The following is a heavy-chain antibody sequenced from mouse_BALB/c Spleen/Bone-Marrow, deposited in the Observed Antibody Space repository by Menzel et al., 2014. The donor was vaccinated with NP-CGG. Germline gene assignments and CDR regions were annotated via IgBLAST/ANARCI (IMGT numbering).Heavy chain of an antibody. Sequence: VQLQQSGPEVVKPGASVKISCKTSGYTFTEYTMHWVKQSHGKSLEWIGGINPNNGGTTYNQKFKGKATLTVDKSSSTAYRELRSLTSEDSAVYYCARSYGYERSWFAYWGQGTLVTVSA. CDR1: GYTFTEYT. CDR3: ARSYGYERSWFAY. J-gene: IGHJ3*01. D-gene: IGHD2-2*01. V-gene: IGHV1-18*01. CDR2: INPNNGGT.